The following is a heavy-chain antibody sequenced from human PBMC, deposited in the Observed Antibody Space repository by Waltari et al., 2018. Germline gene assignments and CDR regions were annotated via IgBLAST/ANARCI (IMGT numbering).Heavy chain of an antibody. V-gene: IGHV4-59*01. J-gene: IGHJ1*01. Sequence: QVQLQESGPGLVKHSETLSLTCTVSGGSISSYYWRWIRQPPGKGLEWIGYIYYSGSTNYNPSLKSRVTISVDTSKNQFSLKLSSVTAADTAVYYCAQGNYYDSSGYYEGIEYFQHWGQGTLVTVSS. CDR1: GGSISSYY. CDR3: AQGNYYDSSGYYEGIEYFQH. D-gene: IGHD3-22*01. CDR2: IYYSGST.